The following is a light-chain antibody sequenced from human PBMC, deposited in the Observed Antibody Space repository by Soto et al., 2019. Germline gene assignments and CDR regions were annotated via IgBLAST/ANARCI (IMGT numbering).Light chain of an antibody. CDR1: SSDVGSYNY. J-gene: IGLJ3*02. V-gene: IGLV2-14*03. CDR2: DVS. CDR3: SSFTSSNTVV. Sequence: QSALTQHASVSGSPGQSITISCTGTSSDVGSYNYVSWYQQHPGKAPKLMIYDVSNRPSGVSNRFSGSKSGNTASLTISGLQADDEADYYCSSFTSSNTVVFGVGTQLTVL.